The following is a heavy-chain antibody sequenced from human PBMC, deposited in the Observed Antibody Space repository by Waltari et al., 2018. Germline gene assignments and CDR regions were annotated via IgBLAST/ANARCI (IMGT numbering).Heavy chain of an antibody. CDR3: ARAASTYCSTTSCPGDY. J-gene: IGHJ4*02. Sequence: QVHLVQSGAEVKEPGASVKVSCKASGYTFTRHYMHWVRQAPGQGLAWMRIINPRDDTKAYTQKFQGRVTMTRDTSTNTFYMELSSLRSEDTAVYYCARAASTYCSTTSCPGDYWGQGTLVTVSS. CDR1: GYTFTRHY. CDR2: INPRDDTK. V-gene: IGHV1-46*01. D-gene: IGHD2-2*01.